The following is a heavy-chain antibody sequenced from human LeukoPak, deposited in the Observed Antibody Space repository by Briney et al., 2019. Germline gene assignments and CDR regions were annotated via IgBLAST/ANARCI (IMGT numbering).Heavy chain of an antibody. D-gene: IGHD6-13*01. CDR1: GFSFGSYW. V-gene: IGHV3-7*04. CDR2: IKRDGSEK. CDR3: ARIQEQQLVLYAFDI. J-gene: IGHJ3*02. Sequence: PGGSLRLSCAASGFSFGSYWMSWVRQALGKGLEWVANIKRDGSEKTYVDSVKGRFTVSRDNTKNSLYLQMNSLRAEDTAVYYCARIQEQQLVLYAFDIWGQGTMVTVSS.